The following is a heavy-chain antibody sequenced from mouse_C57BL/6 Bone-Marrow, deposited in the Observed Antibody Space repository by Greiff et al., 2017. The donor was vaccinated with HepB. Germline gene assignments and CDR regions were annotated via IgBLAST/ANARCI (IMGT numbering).Heavy chain of an antibody. Sequence: EVNVVESGEGLVKPGGSLKLSCAASGFTFSSYAMSWVRQTPEKRLEWVAYISSGGDYIYYADTVKGRFTISRDNARNTLYLQMSSLKSEDTAMYYCTRSYGNYFAYWGQGTLVTVSA. V-gene: IGHV5-9-1*02. CDR3: TRSYGNYFAY. CDR1: GFTFSSYA. J-gene: IGHJ3*01. CDR2: ISSGGDYI. D-gene: IGHD2-1*01.